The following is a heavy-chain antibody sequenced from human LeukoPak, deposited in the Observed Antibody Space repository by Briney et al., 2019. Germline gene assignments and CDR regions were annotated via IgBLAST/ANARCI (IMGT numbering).Heavy chain of an antibody. CDR2: IHHSGST. D-gene: IGHD6-13*01. V-gene: IGHV4-34*01. J-gene: IGHJ5*02. Sequence: SETLSLTCAVYGGSFSGYYWSWIRQPPGKGLEWIGEIHHSGSTNYNPSLKSRVTISVDTSKKQFSLKLSSVTAADTAVYYCARKGGGQLVNTRRWFDPWGQGTLVTVSS. CDR3: ARKGGGQLVNTRRWFDP. CDR1: GGSFSGYY.